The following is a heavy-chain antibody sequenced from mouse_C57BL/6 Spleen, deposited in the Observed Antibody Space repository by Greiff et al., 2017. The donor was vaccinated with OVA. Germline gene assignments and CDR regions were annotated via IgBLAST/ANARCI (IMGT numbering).Heavy chain of an antibody. CDR1: GFTFSDCY. CDR2: INSDGSST. J-gene: IGHJ1*03. Sequence: EVQRVESEGGLVQPGSSMKLSCTASGFTFSDCYMAWVRQVPEKGLEWVANINSDGSSTYYLASLKSRFIISRDNAKNILYLQMSSLKAEDTATYYCARDPNWDAYWYFDVWGTGTTVTVSS. V-gene: IGHV5-16*01. D-gene: IGHD4-1*02. CDR3: ARDPNWDAYWYFDV.